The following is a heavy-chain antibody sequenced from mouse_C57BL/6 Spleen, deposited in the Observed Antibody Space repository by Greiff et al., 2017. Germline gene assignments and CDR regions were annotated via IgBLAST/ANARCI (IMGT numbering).Heavy chain of an antibody. CDR1: GFTFSSYG. J-gene: IGHJ2*01. CDR3: AITKSSYYFDY. V-gene: IGHV5-6*02. CDR2: ISSGGSYT. D-gene: IGHD2-4*01. Sequence: EVKLEESGGDLVKPGGSLKLSCAASGFTFSSYGMSWVRQTPDKRLEWVATISSGGSYTYYPDSVKGRFTISRDNAKNTLYLQMSSLKSEDTAMYYCAITKSSYYFDYWGQGTTLTVSS.